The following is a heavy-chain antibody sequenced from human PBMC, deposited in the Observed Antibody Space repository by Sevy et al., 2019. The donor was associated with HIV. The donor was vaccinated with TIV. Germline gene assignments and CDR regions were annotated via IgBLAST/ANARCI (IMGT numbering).Heavy chain of an antibody. Sequence: GGSLRLSCEASGFTCSSYAMGWVRQAPGKGLVWVSSISSGGGSTYYADSVKGRFTISRDNSKNTIYLQMNSLRGDETALFYCAKRRAIAGAGFDYWGRGTLVTVSS. D-gene: IGHD6-13*01. CDR2: ISSGGGST. CDR3: AKRRAIAGAGFDY. CDR1: GFTCSSYA. V-gene: IGHV3-23*01. J-gene: IGHJ4*02.